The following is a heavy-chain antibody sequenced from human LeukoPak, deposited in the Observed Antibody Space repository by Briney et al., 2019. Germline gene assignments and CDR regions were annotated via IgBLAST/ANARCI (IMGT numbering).Heavy chain of an antibody. J-gene: IGHJ4*02. V-gene: IGHV3-30*02. CDR3: AKDGPDYGDTENRD. CDR2: IRYDGSNK. D-gene: IGHD4-17*01. Sequence: GGSLRLSCAASGFTFSSYGMHWVRQAPGKGLEWVAFIRYDGSNKYYADSVKGRFTISRDNSKNTLYLQMNSLRAEDTAVYYCAKDGPDYGDTENRDWGQGTLVTVSS. CDR1: GFTFSSYG.